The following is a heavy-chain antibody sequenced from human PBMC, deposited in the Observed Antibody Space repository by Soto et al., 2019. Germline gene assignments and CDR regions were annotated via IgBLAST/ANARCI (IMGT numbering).Heavy chain of an antibody. CDR3: ARDRASALDI. V-gene: IGHV3-30-3*01. CDR1: GFTFSTYA. Sequence: QVQLEESGGGVVQPGRSLRLSCAASGFTFSTYAMHWVRQAPGKGLEWVVVISYDGSNKYYADSVKGRFTISRDNAKNTVYVQMNSLRDEDTAVYYCARDRASALDIWGQGTMVTVSS. CDR2: ISYDGSNK. J-gene: IGHJ3*02.